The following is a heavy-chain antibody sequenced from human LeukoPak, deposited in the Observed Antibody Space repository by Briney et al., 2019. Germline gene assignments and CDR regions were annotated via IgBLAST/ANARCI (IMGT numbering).Heavy chain of an antibody. J-gene: IGHJ4*02. CDR2: IYYSGST. Sequence: PSETLSLTCTVSGGSISSSSYYWGWIRQPPGKGLEWLGSIYYSGSTYYNPSLKSRVTISVDTSKNQFSLKLSSVTAADTAVYYCARDGTPTVTTSALDYWGQGTLVTVSS. CDR1: GGSISSSSYY. V-gene: IGHV4-39*07. CDR3: ARDGTPTVTTSALDY. D-gene: IGHD4-17*01.